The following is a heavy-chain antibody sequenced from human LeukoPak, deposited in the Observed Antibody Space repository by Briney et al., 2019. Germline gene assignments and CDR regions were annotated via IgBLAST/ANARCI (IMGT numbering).Heavy chain of an antibody. CDR2: IYHTGRT. CDR1: GGSISSRNW. J-gene: IGHJ4*02. D-gene: IGHD3-9*01. CDR3: ARSAGNVLTGDSSFFDY. V-gene: IGHV4-4*02. Sequence: MSSGTLSLTCAVSGGSISSRNWWSWVRQPPGKGLEWIGEIYHTGRTHYNPSLKSRVTMSVDNSKNHFSLILTSVTAADTAVYYCARSAGNVLTGDSSFFDYWGQGTLVTVSS.